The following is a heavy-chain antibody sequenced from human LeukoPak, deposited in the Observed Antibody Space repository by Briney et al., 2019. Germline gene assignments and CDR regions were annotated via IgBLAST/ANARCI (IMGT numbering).Heavy chain of an antibody. CDR3: AKDEYSGYGSFDY. D-gene: IGHD5-12*01. CDR2: ISEGST. Sequence: GGSLRLSCAVSGFTFSSYAVSWVREARGKGREGVSAISEGSTYYADSVKGRFTISRDNSKNTLYLQMNSLRAEDTAVYYCAKDEYSGYGSFDYWGQGTLVTVSS. V-gene: IGHV3-23*01. J-gene: IGHJ4*02. CDR1: GFTFSSYA.